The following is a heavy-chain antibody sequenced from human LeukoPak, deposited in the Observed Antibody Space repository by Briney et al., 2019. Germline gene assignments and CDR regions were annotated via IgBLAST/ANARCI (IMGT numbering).Heavy chain of an antibody. CDR3: ARVNVASYDFWSGYFPGSDWFDP. CDR2: INPSGGST. V-gene: IGHV1-46*01. D-gene: IGHD3-3*01. CDR1: GYTFTSYY. Sequence: ASVKVSCKASGYTFTSYYMHWVRQAPGQGLEWMGIINPSGGSTSYARKFQGRVTMTRDTSTSTVYMELSSLRSEDTAVYYCARVNVASYDFWSGYFPGSDWFDPWGQGTLVTVSS. J-gene: IGHJ5*02.